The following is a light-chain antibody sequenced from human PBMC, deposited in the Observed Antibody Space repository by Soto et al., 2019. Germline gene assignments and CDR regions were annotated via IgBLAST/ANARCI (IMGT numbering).Light chain of an antibody. Sequence: EIVLTQSPATQSLSPGERATLSCRASQSVSSYLAWYQQKPGQAPRLLIYDASNRATGIPARFSGSGSGTDFTLTISSLEPEDFAVYYCQQRSNGRITFGPGTKVDIK. V-gene: IGKV3-11*01. CDR3: QQRSNGRIT. CDR1: QSVSSY. J-gene: IGKJ3*01. CDR2: DAS.